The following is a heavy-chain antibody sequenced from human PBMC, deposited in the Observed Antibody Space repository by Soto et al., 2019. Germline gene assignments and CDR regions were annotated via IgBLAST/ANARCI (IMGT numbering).Heavy chain of an antibody. CDR1: GYTFTSYV. V-gene: IGHV1-18*01. D-gene: IGHD1-26*01. CDR3: ARSGEHPLDF. J-gene: IGHJ4*02. Sequence: ASVKVSCKTSGYTFTSYVINWVRQAPGQGLEWMGFSTHTGNTIYAQKFQGRVALTTDSSTSTAHMEVRGLRSDDTAAYDCARSGEHPLDFWGQGTPVTVSS. CDR2: STHTGNT.